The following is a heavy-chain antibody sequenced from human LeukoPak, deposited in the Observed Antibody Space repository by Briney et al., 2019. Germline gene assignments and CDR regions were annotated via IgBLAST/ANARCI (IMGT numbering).Heavy chain of an antibody. V-gene: IGHV1-46*01. J-gene: IGHJ4*02. CDR3: ARARRIAAAGTGPSYGTLPDY. CDR1: GYTFTGYY. CDR2: INPSGGST. D-gene: IGHD6-13*01. Sequence: ASVKVSCKASGYTFTGYYMHWVRQAPGQGLEWMGIINPSGGSTSYAQKFQGRVTMTRDTSTSTVYMELSSLRSEDTAVYYCARARRIAAAGTGPSYGTLPDYWGQGTLVTVSS.